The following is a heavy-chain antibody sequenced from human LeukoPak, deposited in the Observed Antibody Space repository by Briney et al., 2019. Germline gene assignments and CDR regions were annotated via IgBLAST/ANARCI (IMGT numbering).Heavy chain of an antibody. J-gene: IGHJ6*04. V-gene: IGHV4-39*01. Sequence: SETLSLTCTVSGGSISSSSYYWGWIRQPPGKGLEWIGSIYYSGSTYYNPSLKSRVTISVDTSKNQFSLKLSSVTAADTAVYYCARLAPRRTLDVWGKGTTVTISS. CDR2: IYYSGST. CDR1: GGSISSSSYY. CDR3: ARLAPRRTLDV.